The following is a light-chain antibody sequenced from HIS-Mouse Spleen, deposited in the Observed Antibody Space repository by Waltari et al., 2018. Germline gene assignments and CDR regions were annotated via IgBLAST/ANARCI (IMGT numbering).Light chain of an antibody. Sequence: DIQMTQSPSSVSASVGDRVTITCRASHGISSWLAWYQQKPGKAPKLLIYAASRLQSGVPSRFSGSGSVTDFTLTISSLQPEDFATYYCQQANSFPPMYTFGQGTKLEIK. J-gene: IGKJ2*01. V-gene: IGKV1-12*01. CDR2: AAS. CDR1: HGISSW. CDR3: QQANSFPPMYT.